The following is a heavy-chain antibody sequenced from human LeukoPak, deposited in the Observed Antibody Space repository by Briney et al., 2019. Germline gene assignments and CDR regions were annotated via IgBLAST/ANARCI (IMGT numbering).Heavy chain of an antibody. CDR3: ARGTDYYDSSGYSMFDP. CDR1: GGSISSYY. J-gene: IGHJ5*02. D-gene: IGHD3-22*01. CDR2: IYYSGST. Sequence: SETLSLTCTVSGGSISSYYWSWIRQPPGKGLEWIGYIYYSGSTNYHPSLKSRVTISVDTSKNQFSLKLSSVTAADTAVYYCARGTDYYDSSGYSMFDPWGQGTLVTVSS. V-gene: IGHV4-59*01.